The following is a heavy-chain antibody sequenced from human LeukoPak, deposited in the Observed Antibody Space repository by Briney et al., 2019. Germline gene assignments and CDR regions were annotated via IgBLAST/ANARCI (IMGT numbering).Heavy chain of an antibody. CDR3: TSRRKYDILTGYTDDY. J-gene: IGHJ4*02. D-gene: IGHD3-9*01. Sequence: PSETLSLTCTVSGGSISSSSYYWGWIRQPPGKGLEWIGSIYYSGSTYYNPSLKSRVTISVDTSKNQFSLKLSSVTAADTAVYYCTSRRKYDILTGYTDDYWGQGTLVTVSS. CDR2: IYYSGST. V-gene: IGHV4-39*07. CDR1: GGSISSSSYY.